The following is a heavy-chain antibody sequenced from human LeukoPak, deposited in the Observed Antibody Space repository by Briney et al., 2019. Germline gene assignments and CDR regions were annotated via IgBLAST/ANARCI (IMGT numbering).Heavy chain of an antibody. V-gene: IGHV3-64*05. CDR3: VKGLDYSSSQMDS. J-gene: IGHJ4*02. CDR2: INTNGANT. CDR1: GFIFEFYA. Sequence: GGSLRLSCAASGFIFEFYAMSWVRQAPGKGLEYVSSINTNGANTYYADSVKGRFTISRDNSRNTVYVQMNSLTPEDTAVYYCVKGLDYSSSQMDSWGQGTLVTVSS. D-gene: IGHD6-6*01.